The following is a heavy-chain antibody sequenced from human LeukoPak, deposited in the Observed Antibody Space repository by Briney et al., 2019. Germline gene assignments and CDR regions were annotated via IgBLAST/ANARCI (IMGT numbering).Heavy chain of an antibody. Sequence: PSQTLSLTCTVSGGSITSGGYYWSWIRQHPGKGLEWIGYIYYSGSTYYNPSLKSRVTISVDTSKNQFSLKLSSVTAADTAVYYWARARIMIPLPPDQYYFDYWGQGTLVTVSS. CDR3: ARARIMIPLPPDQYYFDY. CDR1: GGSITSGGYY. V-gene: IGHV4-31*03. CDR2: IYYSGST. J-gene: IGHJ4*02. D-gene: IGHD3-16*01.